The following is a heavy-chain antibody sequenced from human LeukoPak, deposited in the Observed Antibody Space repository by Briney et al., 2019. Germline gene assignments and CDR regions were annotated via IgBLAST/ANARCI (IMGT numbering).Heavy chain of an antibody. Sequence: PGGSLRLSCAASGFTFSSYSMNWVRQAPGKGLEWVSSISSSSSYIYYADSVKGRFTISRDNAKNSLYLQMNSLRAEDTAVYYCARETYYDSSGDYFDYWGQGTLVTVSS. CDR2: ISSSSSYI. D-gene: IGHD3-22*01. J-gene: IGHJ4*02. CDR3: ARETYYDSSGDYFDY. V-gene: IGHV3-21*01. CDR1: GFTFSSYS.